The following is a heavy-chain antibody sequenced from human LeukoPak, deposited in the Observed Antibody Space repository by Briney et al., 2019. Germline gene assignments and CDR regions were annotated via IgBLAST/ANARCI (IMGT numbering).Heavy chain of an antibody. V-gene: IGHV3-43*01. CDR3: ARAPTYGSGSSFDY. CDR2: ISWDGGSR. Sequence: GGSLRLSCAASGFTFDDYTIHWVRQAPGKGLEWVSLISWDGGSRYYADSVKGRFTISRDNSKNSLYLQMNSLRIEDTALYYCARAPTYGSGSSFDYWGQGTLVTVSS. CDR1: GFTFDDYT. D-gene: IGHD3-10*01. J-gene: IGHJ4*02.